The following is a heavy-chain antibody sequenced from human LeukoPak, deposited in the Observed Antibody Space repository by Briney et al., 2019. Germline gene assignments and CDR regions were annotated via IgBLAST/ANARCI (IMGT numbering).Heavy chain of an antibody. CDR3: ARGPGIWAFDI. V-gene: IGHV3-23*01. CDR1: GFTFSSFA. CDR2: ISGSGDST. D-gene: IGHD6-13*01. Sequence: PGGSLRLSCAASGFTFSSFALSWVRQAPGKGLEWVSSISGSGDSTYYMESVKGRFTISRDNSENTLYLQMNSLRADDTAVYYCARGPGIWAFDIWGQGTMVTVSS. J-gene: IGHJ3*02.